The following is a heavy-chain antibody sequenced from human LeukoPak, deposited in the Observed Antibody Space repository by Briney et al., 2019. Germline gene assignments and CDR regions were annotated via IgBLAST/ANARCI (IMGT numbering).Heavy chain of an antibody. Sequence: GGSLRLSCAASGFTFSSYSMNWVRQAPGKGLEWVSSISSSSSYIYYADSVKGRFTISRDNAKNSLYLQMNSLRAEDTAVYYCATGYCSGGSCYFGYWGQGTLVTVSS. J-gene: IGHJ4*02. D-gene: IGHD2-15*01. CDR1: GFTFSSYS. CDR3: ATGYCSGGSCYFGY. CDR2: ISSSSSYI. V-gene: IGHV3-21*01.